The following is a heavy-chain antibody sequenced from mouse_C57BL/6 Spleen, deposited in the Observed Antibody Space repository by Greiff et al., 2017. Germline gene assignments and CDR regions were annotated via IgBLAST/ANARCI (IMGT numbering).Heavy chain of an antibody. J-gene: IGHJ2*01. CDR3: VRDYYFGY. Sequence: EVQLVESGGGLVKPGGSLKLSCAASGFTFSSYAMSWVRQTPEKRLEWVATISDGGSYTYYTDNVKGRFTISRDNAKNNLYLQMSHLKGEDTAMYYCVRDYYFGYWGQGTTLTGSS. CDR2: ISDGGSYT. CDR1: GFTFSSYA. V-gene: IGHV5-4*01.